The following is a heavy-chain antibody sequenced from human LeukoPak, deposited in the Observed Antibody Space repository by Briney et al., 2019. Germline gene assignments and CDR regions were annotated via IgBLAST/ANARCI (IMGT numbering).Heavy chain of an antibody. CDR1: GYTFNSYG. D-gene: IGHD6-19*01. CDR3: ARDNREYSSGWYYIDY. Sequence: ASVKVSCKASGYTFNSYGISWVRQAPGQGLEWMGWISGYNGNTNYAQEPQGRVTVTRDTSRTTAYMKLTSLRSNDTAVYYCARDNREYSSGWYYIDYWGQGTLVTVSS. CDR2: ISGYNGNT. J-gene: IGHJ4*02. V-gene: IGHV1-18*01.